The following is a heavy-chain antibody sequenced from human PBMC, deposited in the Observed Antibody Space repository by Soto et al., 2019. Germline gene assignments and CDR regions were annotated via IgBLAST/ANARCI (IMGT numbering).Heavy chain of an antibody. Sequence: EVQLVESGGGLVQPGRSLRLSCVASGFTFDDYGLHWARQTPEKGLEWVSSINWNSGSVFYADSVKGRFTISRDNAKNSLYLQMNGLRVEDTALYYCAKDTRGYDNDAFNFWGQGTMVTFSS. CDR3: AKDTRGYDNDAFNF. CDR2: INWNSGSV. V-gene: IGHV3-9*01. CDR1: GFTFDDYG. J-gene: IGHJ3*01. D-gene: IGHD5-12*01.